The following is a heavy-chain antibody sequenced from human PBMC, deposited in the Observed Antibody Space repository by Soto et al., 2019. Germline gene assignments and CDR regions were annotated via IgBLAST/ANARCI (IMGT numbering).Heavy chain of an antibody. Sequence: SETLSLTCAVSGGSISSGGYSWSWIRQPPGKGLEWIGYVYHSGSTYYNPSLKSRVTISVDRSKNQFSLKLSSVTAADTAVYYCARYRFGGSLTYYFDYWGQGTLVTVSS. J-gene: IGHJ4*02. D-gene: IGHD3-10*01. CDR3: ARYRFGGSLTYYFDY. V-gene: IGHV4-30-2*01. CDR2: VYHSGST. CDR1: GGSISSGGYS.